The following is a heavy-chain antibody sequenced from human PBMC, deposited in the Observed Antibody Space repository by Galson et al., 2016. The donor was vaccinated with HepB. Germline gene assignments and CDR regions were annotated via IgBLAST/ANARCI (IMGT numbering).Heavy chain of an antibody. CDR3: ARDRAYCRGSTCFYYFGMDI. CDR1: GDSVSTTSAA. D-gene: IGHD2-15*01. Sequence: CAISGDSVSTTSAAWNWIRQSPSRGLEWLGRTYYRSKWYNDYAVSVKGRIDIHPNKSQNQVSLQLNSVTPEDTAVYYCARDRAYCRGSTCFYYFGMDIWGQGTTVTVSS. V-gene: IGHV6-1*01. J-gene: IGHJ6*02. CDR2: TYYRSKWYN.